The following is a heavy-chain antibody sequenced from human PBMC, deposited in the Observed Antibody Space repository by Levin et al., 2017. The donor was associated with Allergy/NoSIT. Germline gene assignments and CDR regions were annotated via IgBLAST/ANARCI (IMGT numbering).Heavy chain of an antibody. D-gene: IGHD3-16*01. V-gene: IGHV4-28*01. CDR2: IYNTGLT. CDR1: GSSISSGHW. Sequence: SETLSLTCAVSGSSISSGHWWGWIRQPPGKGLEWIAYIYNTGLTYYNPSLKSRVTVSLDTSNNQCSLRLSSVTAVDTATYYCETRKGDAGSFFEYWGQGALVTVSP. J-gene: IGHJ4*02. CDR3: ETRKGDAGSFFEY.